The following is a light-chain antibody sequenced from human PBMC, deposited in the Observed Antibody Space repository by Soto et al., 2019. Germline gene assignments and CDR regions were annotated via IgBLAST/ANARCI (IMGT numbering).Light chain of an antibody. Sequence: DIHMTQSPSTLSASVGDRVTITCRASQSISTWLAWYQKKPGKAPKLLIFDASTLQSGVPSRFSGSESGTDFNLTISRLQTEDCAIYFCQQANSFPITFGQGTRLEIK. V-gene: IGKV1-5*01. J-gene: IGKJ5*01. CDR1: QSISTW. CDR3: QQANSFPIT. CDR2: DAS.